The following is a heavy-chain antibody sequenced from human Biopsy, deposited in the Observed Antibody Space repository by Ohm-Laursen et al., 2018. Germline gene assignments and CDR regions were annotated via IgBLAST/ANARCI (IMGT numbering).Heavy chain of an antibody. D-gene: IGHD2-2*01. CDR1: TGTFNSYG. CDR3: AREAVGYQLPCDD. V-gene: IGHV1-69*11. CDR2: IIPILRTT. J-gene: IGHJ4*02. Sequence: SSVKVSCKAPTGTFNSYGIIWVRQAPGQGLEWMGRIIPILRTTAYAQTFLGRVTITADSPTSTVDMELTSLTSDDTAVYFCAREAVGYQLPCDDWGQGTLVTVSS.